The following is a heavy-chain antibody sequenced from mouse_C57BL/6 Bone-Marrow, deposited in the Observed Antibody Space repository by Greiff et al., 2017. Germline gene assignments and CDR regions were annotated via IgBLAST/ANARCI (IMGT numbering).Heavy chain of an antibody. CDR2: ISDGGSYT. D-gene: IGHD2-3*01. CDR1: GFTFSSYA. V-gene: IGHV5-4*01. CDR3: ARDYADGYNY. Sequence: EVKLMESGGGLVKPGGSLKLSCAASGFTFSSYAMSWVRQTPEKRLEWVATISDGGSYTSYPANVKGRFTISRDNAKNNLYLQMSHLKSEDTAMYYCARDYADGYNYWGQGTTLTVAS. J-gene: IGHJ2*01.